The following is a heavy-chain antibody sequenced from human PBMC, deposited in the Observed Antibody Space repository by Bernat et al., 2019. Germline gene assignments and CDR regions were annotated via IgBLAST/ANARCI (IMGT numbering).Heavy chain of an antibody. J-gene: IGHJ4*02. D-gene: IGHD3-16*01. CDR3: VKVSAFWGYEDYFDN. V-gene: IGHV3-23*01. Sequence: VQVLESGGGLVQPGGSLRLSCAASGFTFNSYAMHWVRQAPGKGLEWVSGISGSGTTTFSADSVKGRFTISRDNSKNAVFLQMNSLRAEDTAVYYCVKVSAFWGYEDYFDNWGQGTLVTVSS. CDR2: ISGSGTTT. CDR1: GFTFNSYA.